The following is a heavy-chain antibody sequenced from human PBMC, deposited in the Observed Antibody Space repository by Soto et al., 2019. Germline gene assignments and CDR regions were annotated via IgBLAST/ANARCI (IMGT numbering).Heavy chain of an antibody. CDR3: ARPARHSYYYYGMDV. CDR1: GYSFTSYW. D-gene: IGHD6-6*01. CDR2: IDPSDSYT. Sequence: GESLKISCNGSGYSFTSYWISWVRQMPWKGLEWMGRIDPSDSYTNYSPSFQGHVTISADKSISTAYLQWSSLKASDTAMYYCARPARHSYYYYGMDVWGQGTTVTVSS. V-gene: IGHV5-10-1*01. J-gene: IGHJ6*02.